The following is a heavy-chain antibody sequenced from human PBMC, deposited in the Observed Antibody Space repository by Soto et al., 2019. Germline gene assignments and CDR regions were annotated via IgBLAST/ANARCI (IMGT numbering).Heavy chain of an antibody. V-gene: IGHV4-31*03. CDR1: GGSISSGGYY. D-gene: IGHD5-18*01. CDR2: IYYSGST. CDR3: AREPSDPPSYGPYFDY. J-gene: IGHJ4*02. Sequence: QVQLQESGPGLVKPSQTLSLTCTVSGGSISSGGYYWSWIRQHPGKGLEWIGYIYYSGSTYYNPSLKSRVTIAVDTSKNQFSLKLSSVTAADTAVYYCAREPSDPPSYGPYFDYWGQGTLVTVSS.